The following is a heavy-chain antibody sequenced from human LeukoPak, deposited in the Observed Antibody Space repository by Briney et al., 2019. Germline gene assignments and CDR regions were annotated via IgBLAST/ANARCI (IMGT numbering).Heavy chain of an antibody. V-gene: IGHV1-69*04. D-gene: IGHD3-10*01. J-gene: IGHJ6*02. Sequence: ASVKVSCKASGGTFSSYAISWVRQAPGQGLEWMGRIIPILGIANYAQKFRGRVTITADKSTSTAYMELSSLRSEDTAVYYCARMGSSGSGSEDYYYYYYGMDVWGQGTTVTVSS. CDR1: GGTFSSYA. CDR2: IIPILGIA. CDR3: ARMGSSGSGSEDYYYYYYGMDV.